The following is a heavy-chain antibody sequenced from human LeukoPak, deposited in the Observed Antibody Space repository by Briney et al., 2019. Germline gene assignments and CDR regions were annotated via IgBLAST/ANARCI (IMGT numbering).Heavy chain of an antibody. Sequence: PGESLKISCKGSGYSFTSYWIGWVRQMPGKGLEWMGIIYPGDSDTRYSPSFQGQVNISADKSISTAYLQWSSLKASDTAMYYCARSRSSFPYYYYMDVWGEGTMVTVSS. J-gene: IGHJ6*03. CDR2: IYPGDSDT. CDR3: ARSRSSFPYYYYMDV. CDR1: GYSFTSYW. V-gene: IGHV5-51*01.